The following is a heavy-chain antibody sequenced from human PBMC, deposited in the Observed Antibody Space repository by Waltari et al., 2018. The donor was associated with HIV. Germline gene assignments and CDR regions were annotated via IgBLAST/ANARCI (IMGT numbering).Heavy chain of an antibody. Sequence: QLLESGGGLVEPGGSLRLSCAASGFIFTDFAMDWVRQAPGKGLEWVVAIRGGGETFYADSVKGRFTISRDNSKNTLYLQMNSLRADDAAVYYCVKDSGRAADVFDLWGQGTMVTVSS. CDR3: VKDSGRAADVFDL. CDR2: IRGGGET. V-gene: IGHV3-23*01. CDR1: GFIFTDFA. D-gene: IGHD3-10*01. J-gene: IGHJ3*01.